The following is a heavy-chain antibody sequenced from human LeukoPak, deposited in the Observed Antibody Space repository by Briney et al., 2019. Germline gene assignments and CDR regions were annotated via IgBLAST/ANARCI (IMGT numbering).Heavy chain of an antibody. V-gene: IGHV3-23*01. CDR1: GFTFSSYW. CDR3: AQQVGYCSSGSCYFTY. Sequence: GGSLRLSCAASGFTFSSYWMNWVRQALGKGLEWVSGISASGGSTSYADSVKGRSTISRDKSKNTLSLQMNSLRAEDTAVYYCAQQVGYCSSGSCYFTYWGQGTLVTVSS. CDR2: ISASGGST. D-gene: IGHD2-15*01. J-gene: IGHJ1*01.